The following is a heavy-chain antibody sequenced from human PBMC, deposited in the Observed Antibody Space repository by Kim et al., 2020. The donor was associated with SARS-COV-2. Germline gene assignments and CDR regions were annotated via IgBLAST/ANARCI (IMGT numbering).Heavy chain of an antibody. CDR1: GFTFSKYN. CDR3: ARDFRYYYGSGSYYPLDY. D-gene: IGHD3-10*01. CDR2: IRSTGSDM. J-gene: IGHJ4*02. V-gene: IGHV3-21*04. Sequence: GGSLRLSCAVSGFTFSKYNMNWVRQAPGKGLEWVSFIRSTGSDMEYADSVKGRFTISRDNAKNSLYLQMSSLRAEDTAVYYCARDFRYYYGSGSYYPLDYWGQGALVIVSS.